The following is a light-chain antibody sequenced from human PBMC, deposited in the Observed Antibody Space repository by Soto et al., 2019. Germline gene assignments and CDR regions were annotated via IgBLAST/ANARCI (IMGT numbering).Light chain of an antibody. CDR1: QSVSSY. J-gene: IGKJ5*01. CDR3: QQYGGSPIT. CDR2: DAS. V-gene: IGKV3-11*01. Sequence: DILLPQSPATLSLSPVELATLSCRASQSVSSYLAWYQQKPGQAPRLLIYDASNRATGIPARFSGSGSGTDFTLTITRLEPEDFAVYYCQQYGGSPITFGLGTRLEIK.